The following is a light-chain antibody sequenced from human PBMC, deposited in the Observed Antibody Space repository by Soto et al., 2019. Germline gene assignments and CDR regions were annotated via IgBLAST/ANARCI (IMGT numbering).Light chain of an antibody. Sequence: QSLLTQPPSVSGAPGQRGTISYTGSSSNIGAGYDVHWYQQLPGIAPKLLIYGNSNRPSGVPDRFSASKSGTSASLAITGLQAEDEADYYCQSYDSSLGHVVFGGGTKLTVL. CDR2: GNS. CDR3: QSYDSSLGHVV. J-gene: IGLJ2*01. V-gene: IGLV1-40*01. CDR1: SSNIGAGYD.